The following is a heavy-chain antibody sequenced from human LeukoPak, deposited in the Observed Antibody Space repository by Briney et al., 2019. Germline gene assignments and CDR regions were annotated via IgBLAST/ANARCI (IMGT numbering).Heavy chain of an antibody. D-gene: IGHD3-16*01. Sequence: NPSETLSLTCTVSGGSISSSSYYWGWIRQPPGKGLDWIGSIYYSGSTYYNPSLKSRVTISVDTSKNQFSLKLNSVTAADTAVYYCARGGGIYQHRIDYWGQGTLVTVSS. CDR3: ARGGGIYQHRIDY. J-gene: IGHJ4*02. CDR2: IYYSGST. V-gene: IGHV4-39*01. CDR1: GGSISSSSYY.